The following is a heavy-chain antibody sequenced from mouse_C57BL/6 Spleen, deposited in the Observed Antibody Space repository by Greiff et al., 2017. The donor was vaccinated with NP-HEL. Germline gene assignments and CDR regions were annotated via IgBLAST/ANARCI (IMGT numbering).Heavy chain of an antibody. CDR3: ARREGSLDAMDY. J-gene: IGHJ4*01. D-gene: IGHD3-3*01. Sequence: EVQLQQSGPELVKPGASVKISCKASGYTFTDYYMNWVKQSHGKSLEWIGDINPNNGGTSYNQKFKGKATLTVDKSSSTAYMELRSLTSEDSAVYYCARREGSLDAMDYWGQGTSVTVSS. CDR1: GYTFTDYY. CDR2: INPNNGGT. V-gene: IGHV1-26*01.